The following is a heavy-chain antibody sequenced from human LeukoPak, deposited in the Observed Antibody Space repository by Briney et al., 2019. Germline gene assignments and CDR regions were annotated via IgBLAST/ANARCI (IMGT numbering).Heavy chain of an antibody. CDR3: ARLYAGAYTRLDP. D-gene: IGHD3-16*01. CDR2: VFYSGGT. V-gene: IGHV4-59*08. CDR1: GGSISGFH. Sequence: PSDTLSLTCTVSGGSISGFHWSWIRQPPGEALEDIGDVFYSGGTNYNSSLKSRLTISVDTSRNQFSLKLTSVTAADTAVYYCARLYAGAYTRLDPWGQGTLVAVSS. J-gene: IGHJ5*02.